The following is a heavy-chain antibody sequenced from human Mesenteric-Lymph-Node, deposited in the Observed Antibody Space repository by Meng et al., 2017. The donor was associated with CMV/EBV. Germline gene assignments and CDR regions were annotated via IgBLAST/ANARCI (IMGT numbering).Heavy chain of an antibody. CDR1: GYSFITYY. D-gene: IGHD3-10*01. CDR3: ARGLGSGSYYGY. Sequence: ASVKVSCKASGYSFITYYIHWVRQAPGQGLEWMGIINPSGGSTSYAQKFQGRVTMTRDTSTSTVYMELSSLRSEDTAVYYCARGLGSGSYYGYWGQGTLVTVSS. V-gene: IGHV1-46*01. J-gene: IGHJ4*02. CDR2: INPSGGST.